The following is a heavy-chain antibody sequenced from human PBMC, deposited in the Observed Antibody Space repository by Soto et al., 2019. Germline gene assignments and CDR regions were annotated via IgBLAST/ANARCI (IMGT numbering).Heavy chain of an antibody. J-gene: IGHJ4*02. CDR1: GFSLSTNGVG. Sequence: QITLKESGPPLVKPTQTLTLTCTFSGFSLSTNGVGVGGIRQPPGKALEWLALIFWDDDKKYSPCLMSRLTINKNDSKNLVVNTMTIKDSAVTGRYYCAHRAQCLDYFDCWGQGTLVTVSS. D-gene: IGHD6-19*01. CDR2: IFWDDDK. V-gene: IGHV2-5*02. CDR3: AHRAQCLDYFDC.